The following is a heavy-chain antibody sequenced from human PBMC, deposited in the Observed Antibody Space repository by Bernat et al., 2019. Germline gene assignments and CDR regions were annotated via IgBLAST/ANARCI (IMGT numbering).Heavy chain of an antibody. CDR3: ARKTSRRGFYGMDV. CDR2: IWFDARNK. Sequence: QAQLVESGGGVVQPGGSLRLSCAASGFTFSNYGFHWVRQAPGKGLEWVAVIWFDARNKYYADPVKGRFTISRDNSNSTLYLQMNSLRAEDTAVYFCARKTSRRGFYGMDVWGQGTTVTVS. V-gene: IGHV3-33*01. CDR1: GFTFSNYG. J-gene: IGHJ6*02.